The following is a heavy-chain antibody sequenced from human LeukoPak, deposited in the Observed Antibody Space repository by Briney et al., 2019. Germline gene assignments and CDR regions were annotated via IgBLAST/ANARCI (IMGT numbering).Heavy chain of an antibody. Sequence: SVKVSCKASGGTFNSYAISWVRQAPGQGLEWMGGIIPIFGTANYAQKFQGRVTITADESTSTAYMELSSLRSEDTAVYYCARGESYDFWSGYPAAYWGQGTLVTVSS. CDR1: GGTFNSYA. J-gene: IGHJ4*02. V-gene: IGHV1-69*13. CDR2: IIPIFGTA. CDR3: ARGESYDFWSGYPAAY. D-gene: IGHD3-3*01.